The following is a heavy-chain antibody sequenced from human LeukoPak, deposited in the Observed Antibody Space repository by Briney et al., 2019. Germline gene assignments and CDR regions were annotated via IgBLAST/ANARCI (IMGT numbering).Heavy chain of an antibody. J-gene: IGHJ4*02. CDR2: IKQDGSEK. D-gene: IGHD6-13*01. CDR3: TTSYSSSWYASGTDY. CDR1: GFTFTNYW. V-gene: IGHV3-7*01. Sequence: GGSLRLSCAASGFTFTNYWMGWVRQAPGEGLEWVANIKQDGSEKHYVDSVKGRFTISRDNAKNSLYLQMNSLRDEDTAVYYCTTSYSSSWYASGTDYWGQGTLVTVSS.